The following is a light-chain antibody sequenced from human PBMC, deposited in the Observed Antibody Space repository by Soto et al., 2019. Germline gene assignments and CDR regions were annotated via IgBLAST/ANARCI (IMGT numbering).Light chain of an antibody. V-gene: IGLV1-40*01. CDR1: SSNIGAGFD. CDR3: QSYDSSLSGYV. J-gene: IGLJ1*01. Sequence: QLVLTQPPSVSGAPGQRVTISCTGSSSNIGAGFDVHWYQQLPGTAPKLLIYGNVDRPSGVPDRFSGSKSGTSASLAITGLQAEDEADYYCQSYDSSLSGYVFGTGTKLTVL. CDR2: GNV.